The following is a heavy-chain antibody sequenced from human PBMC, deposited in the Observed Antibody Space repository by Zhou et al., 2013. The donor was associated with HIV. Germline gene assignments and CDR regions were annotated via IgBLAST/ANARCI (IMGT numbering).Heavy chain of an antibody. CDR3: ARDLRDTVSVQGYDYGMDV. CDR1: GYTFTGYY. V-gene: IGHV1-2*02. J-gene: IGHJ6*02. D-gene: IGHD3-10*01. Sequence: QVQLVQSGAEVKKPGSSVKVSCKASGYTFTGYYMHWVRQAPGQGLEWMGWINPKTGATMYAQKFQGRVTMTRDTSISTAYMDLSTLKFDDTAVYYCARDLRDTVSVQGYDYGMDVWGQGTTVTVAS. CDR2: INPKTGAT.